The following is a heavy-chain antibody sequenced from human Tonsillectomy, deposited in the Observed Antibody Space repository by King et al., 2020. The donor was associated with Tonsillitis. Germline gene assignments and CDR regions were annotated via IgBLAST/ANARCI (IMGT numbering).Heavy chain of an antibody. CDR2: ISYDGSNK. V-gene: IGHV3-30*18. CDR1: GFTFSSYG. CDR3: AKSRITMVRGVIMRHYYYYGMDV. D-gene: IGHD3-10*01. J-gene: IGHJ6*04. Sequence: VQLVESGGGVVQPGRSLRLSCAASGFTFSSYGMHWVRQAPGKGLEWVAVISYDGSNKYYAESVKGRFTISRDNSKNTLYLQMNSLRAEDTALYYCAKSRITMVRGVIMRHYYYYGMDVWGKGTTVTVSS.